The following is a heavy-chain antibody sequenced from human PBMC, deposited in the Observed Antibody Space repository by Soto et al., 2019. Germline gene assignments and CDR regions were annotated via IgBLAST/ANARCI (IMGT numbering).Heavy chain of an antibody. J-gene: IGHJ4*02. CDR3: AREAY. Sequence: EVQLVESGGGWVQPGGSLRLSCAASGFTFRRYWVSWVRQAPGKGPERVASIKSVGSEKYYGDFVEGRFTISRDNAKNSLYLQMNSLRVEDTAVYYCAREAYWGQGTLVTVSS. V-gene: IGHV3-7*01. CDR2: IKSVGSEK. CDR1: GFTFRRYW.